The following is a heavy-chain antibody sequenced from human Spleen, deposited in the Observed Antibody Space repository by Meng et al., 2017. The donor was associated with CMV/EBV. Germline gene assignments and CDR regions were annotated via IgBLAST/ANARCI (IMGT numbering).Heavy chain of an antibody. CDR2: IIPIFGTA. V-gene: IGHV1-69*05. J-gene: IGHJ3*02. CDR3: ARDLGGIQLWDRGAFDI. CDR1: NFSSEA. Sequence: NFSSEAISWGRQATGQGLEWMGGIIPIFGTANYAQKFQGRVTITTDESTSTAYMELSSLRSEDTAVYYCARDLGGIQLWDRGAFDIWGQGTMVTVSS. D-gene: IGHD5-18*01.